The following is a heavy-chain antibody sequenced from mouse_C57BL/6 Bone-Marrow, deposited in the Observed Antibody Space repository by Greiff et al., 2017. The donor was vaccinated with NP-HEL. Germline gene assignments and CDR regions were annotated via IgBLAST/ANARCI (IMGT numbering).Heavy chain of an antibody. Sequence: EVQLVESGGGLVKPGGSLKLSCAASGFTFSDYGMHWVRQAPEKGLEWVAYISSGSSTIYYADTVKGRFTISRDNAKNTLFLQMTSLRSEDTAMYYCARGKTYGAYWGQGTLVTVSA. CDR3: ARGKTYGAY. J-gene: IGHJ3*01. CDR2: ISSGSSTI. CDR1: GFTFSDYG. V-gene: IGHV5-17*01. D-gene: IGHD5-2*01.